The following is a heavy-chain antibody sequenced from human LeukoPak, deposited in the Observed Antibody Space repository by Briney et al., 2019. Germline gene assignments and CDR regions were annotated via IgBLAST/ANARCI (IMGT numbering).Heavy chain of an antibody. CDR2: ISDSGGDT. V-gene: IGHV3-23*01. D-gene: IGHD3-22*01. CDR3: AKRVHYDSSGAYFDC. J-gene: IGHJ4*02. Sequence: GGSLRLSCAASGFTFSSYAMSWVRQAPGKGLEWVSSISDSGGDTYYADSVKGRFTISRDNSKNTLYLQMNSLRAEDTAEYYCAKRVHYDSSGAYFDCWGQGTLVTVSS. CDR1: GFTFSSYA.